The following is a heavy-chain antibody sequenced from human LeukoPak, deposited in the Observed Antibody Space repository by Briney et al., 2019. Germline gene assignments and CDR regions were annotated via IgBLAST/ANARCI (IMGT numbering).Heavy chain of an antibody. CDR3: ANGFRRSSSSQDY. Sequence: GGSLRLSCAASGFTFSSYGMHWVRQAPGKGLEWVAFIRYDGSNKYYADSVKGRFTISRDNSKNTLYLQMNSLRAKDTAVYYCANGFRRSSSSQDYWGQGTLVTVSS. D-gene: IGHD6-6*01. CDR1: GFTFSSYG. J-gene: IGHJ4*02. CDR2: IRYDGSNK. V-gene: IGHV3-30*02.